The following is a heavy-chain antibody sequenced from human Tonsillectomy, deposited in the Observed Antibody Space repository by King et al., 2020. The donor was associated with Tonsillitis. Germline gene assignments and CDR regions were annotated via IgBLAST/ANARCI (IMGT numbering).Heavy chain of an antibody. CDR2: IRSRPYGGTP. D-gene: IGHD6-19*01. V-gene: IGHV3-49*04. J-gene: IGHJ4*02. Sequence: VQLVESGGGLVQPGRSLRLSCTTSGFVFGDFVLSWVRQAPGQGLEWLGFIRSRPYGGTPEYAASVKGRFTILRDDSKSIAYLEIDSLKTEDTAVYHCTRLTSGWYSDYWGQGTLVTVSS. CDR3: TRLTSGWYSDY. CDR1: GFVFGDFV.